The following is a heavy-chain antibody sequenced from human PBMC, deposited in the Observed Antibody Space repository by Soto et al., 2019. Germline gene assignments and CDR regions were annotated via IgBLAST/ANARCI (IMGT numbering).Heavy chain of an antibody. V-gene: IGHV3-30*18. J-gene: IGHJ6*02. CDR2: ISHDGSNK. Sequence: QVQLVESGGGVVQPGRTLRLPCAPSGFTFSDFGMHWVRQAPGKGLEWVAAISHDGSNKYYADSVKGRFSISREHSNNTLYLQMNSLRVEDTAVYYCAKETRSRAVTATRVDGMDVWGQGTTVTVSS. D-gene: IGHD2-21*02. CDR1: GFTFSDFG. CDR3: AKETRSRAVTATRVDGMDV.